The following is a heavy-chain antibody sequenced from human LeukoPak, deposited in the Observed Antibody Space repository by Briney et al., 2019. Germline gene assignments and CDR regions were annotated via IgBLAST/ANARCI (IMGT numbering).Heavy chain of an antibody. CDR1: GFTFSTYW. D-gene: IGHD3-22*01. CDR2: INQDGSEK. V-gene: IGHV3-7*01. J-gene: IGHJ4*02. Sequence: PGGSLRLSCAASGFTFSTYWMSWVRQAPGKGREWVANINQDGSEKYSVDSVKGRFTISRDNAKSSLYLHMNSLRADDTAVYYCARDRALYDSRRGYYYTEDDYWGQGTLVTVSS. CDR3: ARDRALYDSRRGYYYTEDDY.